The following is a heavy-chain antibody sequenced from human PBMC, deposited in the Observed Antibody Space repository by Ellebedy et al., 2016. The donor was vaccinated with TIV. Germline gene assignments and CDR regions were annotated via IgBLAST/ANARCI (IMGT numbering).Heavy chain of an antibody. Sequence: GGSLRLSCAASRFSFRSYWMTWVRQAPGKGLEWVANINQDGSQKYSVGSVRGRFTISRDNAKDSLYLRMNSLRAEDTAVYYCATDGSYGDYLSPAHAFENWGQGTVVIVSS. CDR2: INQDGSQK. CDR1: RFSFRSYW. D-gene: IGHD4-17*01. V-gene: IGHV3-7*01. J-gene: IGHJ3*02. CDR3: ATDGSYGDYLSPAHAFEN.